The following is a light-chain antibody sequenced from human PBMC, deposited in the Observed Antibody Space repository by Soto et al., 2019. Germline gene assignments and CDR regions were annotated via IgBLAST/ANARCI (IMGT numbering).Light chain of an antibody. V-gene: IGLV2-23*01. CDR2: EDS. CDR1: SSDVGSHNV. J-gene: IGLJ1*01. CDR3: CSYGGRSAFYV. Sequence: QSALTQPASVSGTPGQSITISCTGSSSDVGSHNVVSWFQQHPGKAPKLMIYEDSKRPSGVSNRFSGSKSGITASLTISGLQAEDEADYYCCSYGGRSAFYVFGTGTKLTVL.